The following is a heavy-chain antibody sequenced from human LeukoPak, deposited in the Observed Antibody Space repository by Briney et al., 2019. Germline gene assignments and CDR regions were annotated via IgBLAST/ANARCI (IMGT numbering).Heavy chain of an antibody. Sequence: GGSLRLSCAASGFTFSSYAMHWVRQAPGKGLEWVAVISYDGSNKYYADSVKGRFTISRDNSKNTLYLQMNSLRAEDTAMYYCAKTDSSPYSPSDHWGQGTLVTVSS. J-gene: IGHJ4*02. V-gene: IGHV3-30-3*01. CDR2: ISYDGSNK. CDR3: AKTDSSPYSPSDH. CDR1: GFTFSSYA. D-gene: IGHD6-19*01.